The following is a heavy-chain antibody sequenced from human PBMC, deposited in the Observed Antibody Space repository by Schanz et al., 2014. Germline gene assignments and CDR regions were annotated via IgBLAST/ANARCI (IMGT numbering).Heavy chain of an antibody. V-gene: IGHV3-23*01. CDR1: GFTFSSYA. CDR3: AKTLFPGGTQTFGN. Sequence: EVQLLESGGGLVQPGGSLRLSCAASGFTFSSYAMSWVRQAPGKGLEWVSIISGSGGNTYYADAVRGRFTISRDNSKTTVYLQMNSLRAEDTAVYYCAKTLFPGGTQTFGNWGRGTLVTVSS. D-gene: IGHD2-8*02. J-gene: IGHJ4*02. CDR2: ISGSGGNT.